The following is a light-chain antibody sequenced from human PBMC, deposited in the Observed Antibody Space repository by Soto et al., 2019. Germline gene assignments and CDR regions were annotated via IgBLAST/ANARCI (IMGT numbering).Light chain of an antibody. J-gene: IGLJ1*01. V-gene: IGLV2-8*01. CDR3: SSYAGSNKSV. CDR2: EVS. Sequence: QSALTQPPSASGSLGQSVTISCTGTSSDVGAYNYVSWYQQHPGKAPKLMIYEVSKRPSGVPDRFSGSKSGNTASLTVSGLQAEDEADYYYSSYAGSNKSVFGTGTKLTVL. CDR1: SSDVGAYNY.